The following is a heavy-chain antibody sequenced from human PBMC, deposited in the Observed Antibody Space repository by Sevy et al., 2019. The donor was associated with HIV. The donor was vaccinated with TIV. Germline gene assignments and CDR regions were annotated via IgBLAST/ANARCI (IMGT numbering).Heavy chain of an antibody. J-gene: IGHJ6*02. Sequence: GGSLRLSCAASGFTFDDYAMHWVRQAPGKGLEWVSLISWEGGSTYYADSVKGRFTISRDNSKNSLYLQMNSLRAEDTASYYCAKDGGSLYYDSSGYYHTAYYYYGMDLWGQGTTVTVSS. V-gene: IGHV3-43D*03. D-gene: IGHD3-22*01. CDR2: ISWEGGST. CDR3: AKDGGSLYYDSSGYYHTAYYYYGMDL. CDR1: GFTFDDYA.